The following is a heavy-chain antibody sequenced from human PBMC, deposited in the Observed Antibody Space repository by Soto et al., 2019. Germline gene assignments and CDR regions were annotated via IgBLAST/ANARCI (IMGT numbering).Heavy chain of an antibody. V-gene: IGHV1-18*01. CDR3: ARDHPIAVAGTDYYYYGMAV. J-gene: IGHJ6*02. CDR2: ISAYNGNT. Sequence: QVQLVQSGAEVKKPGASVKVSCKASGYTFTSYGISWVRQAPGQGLEWMGWISAYNGNTNYAQKLQGRVTMTTDTSTSTAYMELRSLRSDDTAVYYCARDHPIAVAGTDYYYYGMAVWGQGTTVTVSS. D-gene: IGHD6-19*01. CDR1: GYTFTSYG.